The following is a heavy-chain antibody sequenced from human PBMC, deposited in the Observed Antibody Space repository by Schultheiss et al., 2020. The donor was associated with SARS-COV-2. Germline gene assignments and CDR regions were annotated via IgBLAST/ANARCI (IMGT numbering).Heavy chain of an antibody. D-gene: IGHD2/OR15-2a*01. J-gene: IGHJ4*02. CDR2: MSHDGNNK. V-gene: IGHV3-30*04. CDR3: ARDDPPTIGAFDY. Sequence: GGSLRLSCAASGFTFSSYAMHWVRQAPGKGLEWMAVMSHDGNNKYYADSVKGRFTISRDNSNNTLYLQMNSLRPEDTAVYYCARDDPPTIGAFDYWGQGILVTVSS. CDR1: GFTFSSYA.